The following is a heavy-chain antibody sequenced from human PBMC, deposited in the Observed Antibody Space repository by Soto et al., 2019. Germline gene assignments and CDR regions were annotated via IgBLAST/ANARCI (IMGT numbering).Heavy chain of an antibody. D-gene: IGHD3-3*01. J-gene: IGHJ4*02. Sequence: GGSLRLSCAASGFTFSSYSMNWVRQAPGKGLEWVSSISSSSSYIYYADSVKGRFTISRDNAKNSLYLQMNSLRAEDTAVYYCARAKDFWSGYYLGYFDYWGQGTLVTVSS. V-gene: IGHV3-21*01. CDR1: GFTFSSYS. CDR2: ISSSSSYI. CDR3: ARAKDFWSGYYLGYFDY.